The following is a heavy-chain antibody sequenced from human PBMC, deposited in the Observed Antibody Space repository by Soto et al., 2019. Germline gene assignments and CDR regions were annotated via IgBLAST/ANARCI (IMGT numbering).Heavy chain of an antibody. CDR1: GGTFTDFA. CDR2: IIPSYGTT. CDR3: GGGEVAVC. V-gene: IGHV1-69*06. J-gene: IGHJ6*01. D-gene: IGHD3-16*01. Sequence: QVQLVQSGAEVKKPGSSVRVSCKASGGTFTDFAFSWVRQAPGQGFEWLGGIIPSYGTTNYAQKYQGDVTITADISRSTVYLELTGVTSGDRAGFYWGGGEVAVCRGQG.